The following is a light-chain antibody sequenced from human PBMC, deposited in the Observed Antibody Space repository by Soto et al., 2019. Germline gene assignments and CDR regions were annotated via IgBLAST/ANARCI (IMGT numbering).Light chain of an antibody. CDR3: NSYAGSNIV. V-gene: IGLV2-8*01. J-gene: IGLJ1*01. CDR1: SSDVGGYNY. CDR2: EVY. Sequence: QSVLTQPPSASGSPGQSVTISCTGTSSDVGGYNYVSWYQQHPGQAPKLMLYEVYKRPSGVPDRFSGSKSGNTASLTVSGLQAEDEADYCYNSYAGSNIVFGTGTKVTVL.